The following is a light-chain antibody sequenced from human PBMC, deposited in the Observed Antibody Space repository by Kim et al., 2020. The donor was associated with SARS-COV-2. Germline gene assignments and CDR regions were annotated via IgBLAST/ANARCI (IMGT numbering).Light chain of an antibody. CDR3: QQYGNLRYT. Sequence: DIQMTQSPSSLSASVGDRVTITCQASQDISNYLNWYQQKPGKAPKLLIYDASNLETGVPSRFSGSGSGTDFTFTISSLQPEDIATYYCQQYGNLRYTFGQGTKLEI. CDR1: QDISNY. CDR2: DAS. V-gene: IGKV1-33*01. J-gene: IGKJ2*01.